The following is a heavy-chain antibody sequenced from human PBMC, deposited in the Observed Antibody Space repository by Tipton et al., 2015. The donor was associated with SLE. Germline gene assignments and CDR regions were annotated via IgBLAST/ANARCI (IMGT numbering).Heavy chain of an antibody. D-gene: IGHD3-22*01. V-gene: IGHV3-23*03. Sequence: GSLRLSCTASGFTFSDYAVNWVRQAPGKGLEWVSVITSGGVTYYSDSVKGRFIISRDDSKTTMYLQMNRLRPGDTAVYYCAKDRFYDSGGYFFFDYWGPGTQVTVSS. CDR1: GFTFSDYA. CDR2: ITSGGVT. CDR3: AKDRFYDSGGYFFFDY. J-gene: IGHJ4*02.